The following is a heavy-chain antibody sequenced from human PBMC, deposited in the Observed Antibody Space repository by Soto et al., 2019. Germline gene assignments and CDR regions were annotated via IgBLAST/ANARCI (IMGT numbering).Heavy chain of an antibody. CDR1: GFTFSSYA. V-gene: IGHV3-23*01. CDR3: AKNGGPDSSSWNGFDP. Sequence: GGSLRLSCAASGFTFSSYAMSWVRQAPGKGLEWVSAISGSGGSTYYADSVKGRFTISRDNSKNTLYLQMNSLRAEDTAVYYCAKNGGPDSSSWNGFDPWGQGTLVTVSS. J-gene: IGHJ5*02. D-gene: IGHD6-13*01. CDR2: ISGSGGST.